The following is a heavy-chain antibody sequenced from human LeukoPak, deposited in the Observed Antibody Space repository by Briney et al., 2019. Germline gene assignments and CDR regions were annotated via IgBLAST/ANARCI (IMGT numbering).Heavy chain of an antibody. D-gene: IGHD6-13*01. J-gene: IGHJ3*02. Sequence: QTGGSLRLSYAASGFTFSSYWMSWVRQAPGKGLEWVANIKQDGSEKYYVDSVKGRFTISRDNAKNSLYLQMNSLRAEDTAVYYCARDLGAAAAGSIAFDIWGQGTMVTVSS. CDR2: IKQDGSEK. CDR1: GFTFSSYW. CDR3: ARDLGAAAAGSIAFDI. V-gene: IGHV3-7*01.